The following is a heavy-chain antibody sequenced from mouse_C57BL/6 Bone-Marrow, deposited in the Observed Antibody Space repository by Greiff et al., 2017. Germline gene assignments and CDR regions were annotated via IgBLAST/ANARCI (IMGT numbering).Heavy chain of an antibody. J-gene: IGHJ2*01. CDR1: GFTFSDYG. V-gene: IGHV5-17*01. CDR2: ISSGSSTI. CDR3: SRLLTPFDY. D-gene: IGHD1-1*01. Sequence: VQLKQSGGGLVKPGGSLKLSCAASGFTFSDYGMHWVRQAPEKGLEWVAYISSGSSTIYYADTVKGRFTISRDNAKNTLFLQMTSLRSEDTAMYYCSRLLTPFDYWGQGTTLTVSS.